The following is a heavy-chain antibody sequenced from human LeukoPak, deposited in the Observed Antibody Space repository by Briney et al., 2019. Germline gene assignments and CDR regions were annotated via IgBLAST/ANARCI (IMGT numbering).Heavy chain of an antibody. CDR1: GFTFSSYA. V-gene: IGHV3-30-3*01. Sequence: PGGSLRLSCAPSGFTFSSYAMHWVRQAPGKGLEWVAVISYAGSNKFYADSVRGRVTISRDNSKNTLYLQMNSLRAEDTAVYYCARGQHRVTYPDVAFDIWGQGTMVTVSS. D-gene: IGHD4-11*01. J-gene: IGHJ3*02. CDR3: ARGQHRVTYPDVAFDI. CDR2: ISYAGSNK.